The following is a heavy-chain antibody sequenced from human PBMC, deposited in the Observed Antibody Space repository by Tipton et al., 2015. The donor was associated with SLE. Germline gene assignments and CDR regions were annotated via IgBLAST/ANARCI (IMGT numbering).Heavy chain of an antibody. V-gene: IGHV4-31*02. CDR1: GGSFTRGGYY. Sequence: LRLSCTVSGGSFTRGGYYWNWIRQHPRTGLEWIGYIYHSGSTYYNPSLKSRVRFSVDTSKNQFSLNLNYVTAADTAVYFCARSHDSTAYRGTFDIWGQGTMVTVSS. J-gene: IGHJ3*02. CDR3: ARSHDSTAYRGTFDI. CDR2: IYHSGST. D-gene: IGHD2/OR15-2a*01.